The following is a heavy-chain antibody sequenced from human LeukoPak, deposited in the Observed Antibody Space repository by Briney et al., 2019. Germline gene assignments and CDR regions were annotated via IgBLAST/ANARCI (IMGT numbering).Heavy chain of an antibody. Sequence: GGSLRLSCAAAGFTFSGYAMHWVRQAPGKGLEWAAIISYDGSSKYYADSVKGRFTISRDNSKNTLYLQISSLRVADTAVYYCARDAVFRLTRGAYYYYYYMDVWGKGTTVTVSS. CDR1: GFTFSGYA. J-gene: IGHJ6*03. D-gene: IGHD3-9*01. V-gene: IGHV3-30*04. CDR3: ARDAVFRLTRGAYYYYYYMDV. CDR2: ISYDGSSK.